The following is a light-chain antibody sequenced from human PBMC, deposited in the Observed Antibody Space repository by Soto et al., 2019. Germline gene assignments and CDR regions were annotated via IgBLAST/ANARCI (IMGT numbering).Light chain of an antibody. Sequence: QSALTQPASVSGSPGQSITISCTGTSNDVGTYNLVSWYQQHPGKAPKVMIYEGNKRPSGVSDRFSASKSGNTASLTVSGLQAEDEADYYCGSYAGNSMGIFGGGTKVTVL. CDR3: GSYAGNSMGI. V-gene: IGLV2-23*01. J-gene: IGLJ2*01. CDR1: SNDVGTYNL. CDR2: EGN.